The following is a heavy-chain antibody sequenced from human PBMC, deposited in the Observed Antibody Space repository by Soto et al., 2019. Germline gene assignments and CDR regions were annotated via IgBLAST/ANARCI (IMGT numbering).Heavy chain of an antibody. CDR2: IYSTGTT. D-gene: IGHD6-13*01. CDR1: GTSVRHFY. CDR3: VRDRADFSSTYYHYFSV. V-gene: IGHV4-4*07. Sequence: SETLSLTCKVSGTSVRHFYWSWIRQSAGKGLEWIGRIYSTGTTNFNPSLKSRLTMSMDMSKNQVSRNLTSVTAADTAVYYCVRDRADFSSTYYHYFSVWGRGTLVTVSS. J-gene: IGHJ2*01.